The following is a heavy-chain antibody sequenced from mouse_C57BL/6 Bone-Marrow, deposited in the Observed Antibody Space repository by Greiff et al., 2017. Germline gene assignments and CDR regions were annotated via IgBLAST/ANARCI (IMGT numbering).Heavy chain of an antibody. Sequence: VQLKQSGPGLVKPSQSLSLTCSVTGYSITSGYYWNWIRQFPGNKLEWMGYISYDGSNNYNPSLKNRISITRDTSKNQFFLKLNSVTTEDTATYYCARGIYYYGSSWYFDVWGTGTTVTVSS. V-gene: IGHV3-6*01. D-gene: IGHD1-1*01. CDR3: ARGIYYYGSSWYFDV. CDR2: ISYDGSN. CDR1: GYSITSGYY. J-gene: IGHJ1*03.